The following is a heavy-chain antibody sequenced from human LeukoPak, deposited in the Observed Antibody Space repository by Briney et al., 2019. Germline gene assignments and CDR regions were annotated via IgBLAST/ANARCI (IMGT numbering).Heavy chain of an antibody. J-gene: IGHJ6*02. D-gene: IGHD3-10*01. CDR2: IYSTGST. V-gene: IGHV4-4*07. CDR3: ARDYWVRGVMASSSYFGMDV. CDR1: GCSISCYF. Sequence: PSDTLSLTFPFSGCSISCYFWGWIRQPAGKGLEWIGRIYSTGSTNYNPSLKSRVTMSVDTSKNQFSLNLSSVTAADTAVYYCARDYWVRGVMASSSYFGMDVWGQGTTVTVSS.